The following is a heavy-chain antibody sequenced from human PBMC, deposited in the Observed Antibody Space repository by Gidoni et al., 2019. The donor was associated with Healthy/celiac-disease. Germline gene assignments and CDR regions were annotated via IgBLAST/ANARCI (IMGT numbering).Heavy chain of an antibody. V-gene: IGHV3-48*03. D-gene: IGHD6-13*01. J-gene: IGHJ3*02. CDR3: ARVGYSSRGVDHDAFDI. CDR2: ISSSGSTI. CDR1: GFTFCSYE. Sequence: EVQLVESGGGLVQPGGSLRLSCAASGFTFCSYELNWVRQAPGKGLEWVSYISSSGSTIYYADSVKGRFTISRDNAKNSLYLQMNSLRAEDTAVYYCARVGYSSRGVDHDAFDIWGQGTMVTVSS.